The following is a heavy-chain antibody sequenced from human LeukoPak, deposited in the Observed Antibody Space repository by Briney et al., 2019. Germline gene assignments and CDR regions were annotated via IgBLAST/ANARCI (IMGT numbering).Heavy chain of an antibody. Sequence: ASVTVSFKSSGGAFTSYAISWVRQAPGQGLEWMGGIIPIFGTANYAQKFQGRVTITADESTSTAYMELSSLRSEDTAVYYCARDRREGSSGYDYWGQGTLVTVSS. V-gene: IGHV1-69*13. CDR2: IIPIFGTA. CDR1: GGAFTSYA. CDR3: ARDRREGSSGYDY. D-gene: IGHD3-22*01. J-gene: IGHJ4*02.